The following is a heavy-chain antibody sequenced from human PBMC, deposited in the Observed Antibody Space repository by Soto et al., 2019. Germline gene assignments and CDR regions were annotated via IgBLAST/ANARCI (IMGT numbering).Heavy chain of an antibody. V-gene: IGHV5-10-1*01. CDR2: IDPSDSYT. Sequence: ESMQISCKGSGYNFTSYWISWGRQIPGKGLEWMGRIDPSDSYTNYSPSFQGHSTISADKSINTAYLQSSTLKASDTAMYYCATPVRKDIVLVPAAIPDYYYYGMDVWGQGLTVSAP. J-gene: IGHJ6*02. CDR1: GYNFTSYW. D-gene: IGHD2-2*02. CDR3: ATPVRKDIVLVPAAIPDYYYYGMDV.